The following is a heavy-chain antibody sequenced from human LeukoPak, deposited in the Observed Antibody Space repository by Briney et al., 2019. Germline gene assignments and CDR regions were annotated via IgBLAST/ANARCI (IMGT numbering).Heavy chain of an antibody. D-gene: IGHD6-13*01. V-gene: IGHV4-34*01. CDR2: INHSGST. Sequence: GXEWIGEINHSGSTNYNPSLRSRVTISVDTSKNQFSLKLSSVTAADTAVYYCARGRGIAGAWGQGTLVTVSS. J-gene: IGHJ5*02. CDR3: ARGRGIAGA.